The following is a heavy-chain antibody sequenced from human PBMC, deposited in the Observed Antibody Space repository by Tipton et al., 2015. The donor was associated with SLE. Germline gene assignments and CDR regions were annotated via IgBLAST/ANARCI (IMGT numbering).Heavy chain of an antibody. J-gene: IGHJ4*02. CDR2: IYYSGPT. CDR3: VRRGVRSGWYVDY. CDR1: GGSVSSSSKY. D-gene: IGHD6-25*01. Sequence: TLSLTCTVSGGSVSSSSKYWAWIRQPPGKGLEWIVNIYYSGPTYYNPSLKSRVTISVDTSKNHFSLKLSSVTAADSAVYYCVRRGVRSGWYVDYWGQGTLVTVSS. V-gene: IGHV4-39*02.